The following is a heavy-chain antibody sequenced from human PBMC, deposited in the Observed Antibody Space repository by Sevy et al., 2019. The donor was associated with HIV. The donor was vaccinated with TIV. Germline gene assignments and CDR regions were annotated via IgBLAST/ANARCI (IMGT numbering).Heavy chain of an antibody. V-gene: IGHV3-7*01. J-gene: IGHJ4*02. CDR3: ARDDGNYYFHY. D-gene: IGHD1-7*01. CDR1: GFTFSKYW. Sequence: GGSLRLSCAASGFTFSKYWMGWVRQAPGKGLEWVANIKQDAGQKYYVDSVKGRFTISRKNAKNSLYLQMNSLGAEDTAVYFCARDDGNYYFHYWGQGTLVTVSS. CDR2: IKQDAGQK.